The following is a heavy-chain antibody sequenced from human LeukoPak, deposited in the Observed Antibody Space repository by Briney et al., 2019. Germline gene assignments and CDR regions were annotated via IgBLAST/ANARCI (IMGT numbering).Heavy chain of an antibody. Sequence: PSETLSLTCTVSGGSISSGGYYWSWIRQHPGKGLEWIGYIYYSGSTYYNPSLKSRVTISVDTSKNQFSLKLSSVTAADTAVYYCARHLKGSNYDFWSGHNYYYYYMDVWGKGTTVTVSS. J-gene: IGHJ6*03. D-gene: IGHD3-3*01. CDR2: IYYSGST. V-gene: IGHV4-39*01. CDR3: ARHLKGSNYDFWSGHNYYYYYMDV. CDR1: GGSISSGGYY.